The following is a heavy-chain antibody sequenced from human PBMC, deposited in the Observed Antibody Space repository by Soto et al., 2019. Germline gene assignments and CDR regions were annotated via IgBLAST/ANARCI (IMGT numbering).Heavy chain of an antibody. CDR3: ARGGRYGSGSYFHYYGMDV. J-gene: IGHJ6*02. CDR2: INHSGST. D-gene: IGHD3-10*01. CDR1: GGSLSGYY. Sequence: QVQLQQWGAGLLKPSETLSLTCAVFGGSLSGYYWTWIRQPPGKGLEWIGEINHSGSTNYKPSLKSRVTISIDTSKNQFSLNLSSVIAADTAVYLCARGGRYGSGSYFHYYGMDVWGQGTTVTVSS. V-gene: IGHV4-34*01.